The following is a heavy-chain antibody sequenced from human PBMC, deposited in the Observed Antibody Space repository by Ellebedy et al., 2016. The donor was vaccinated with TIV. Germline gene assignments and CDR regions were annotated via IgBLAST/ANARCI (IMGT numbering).Heavy chain of an antibody. Sequence: GESLKISXAASGFTFSNYGMHWVRQAPGKGLEWVAVIWNDGSNKYFADSVKGRFTISRDNSKNTLYLQMNSLRAEDTAVYYCAKDLYAGGGYGYYQYMGVWGKGTTVTVSS. CDR2: IWNDGSNK. CDR1: GFTFSNYG. CDR3: AKDLYAGGGYGYYQYMGV. V-gene: IGHV3-33*06. D-gene: IGHD5-12*01. J-gene: IGHJ6*03.